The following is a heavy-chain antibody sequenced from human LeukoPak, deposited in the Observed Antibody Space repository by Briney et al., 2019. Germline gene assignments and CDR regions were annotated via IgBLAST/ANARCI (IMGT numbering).Heavy chain of an antibody. D-gene: IGHD3-3*02. CDR1: GFSFSTNP. CDR2: ISPDKT. J-gene: IGHJ3*02. Sequence: GGSLRLSCAASGFSFSTNPMSWVRQAPGKGLEWVSAISPDKTYYADSVKGRLTISRDNYKNTVDLHMNSPRAEDTAIYYCVKEHLDRAFTRSFEIWGQGIVVTVSS. V-gene: IGHV3-23*01. CDR3: VKEHLDRAFTRSFEI.